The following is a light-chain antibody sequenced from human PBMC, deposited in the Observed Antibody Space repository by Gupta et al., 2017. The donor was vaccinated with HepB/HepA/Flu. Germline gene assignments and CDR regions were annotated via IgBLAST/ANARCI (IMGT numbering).Light chain of an antibody. CDR1: QSVSSY. V-gene: IGKV3-11*01. J-gene: IGKJ1*01. Sequence: EIVLTQSPATLSLSPGERATLSCRASQSVSSYLAWYQQKPGQAPMLLIYDASNRATGIPARFSGSRSGTDFTLTISSLEPEDFAIYYCQQRSNWPWTFGQGTKVEIK. CDR2: DAS. CDR3: QQRSNWPWT.